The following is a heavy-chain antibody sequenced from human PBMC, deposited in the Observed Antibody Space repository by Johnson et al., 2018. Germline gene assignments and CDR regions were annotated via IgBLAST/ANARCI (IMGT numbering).Heavy chain of an antibody. J-gene: IGHJ3*02. V-gene: IGHV5-51*03. D-gene: IGHD5-18*01. CDR3: ARLFSYGYNDAFHI. Sequence: VQLVESGAEVKKPRDSLKISCKVSGYIFTTYWIGWVRQMPGKGLDYMGMIYHADAATSYSPSFPGQVSISADKSISTAYLQWTSLKASDTAMYHCARLFSYGYNDAFHIWGQGTMVTVSS. CDR2: IYHADAAT. CDR1: GYIFTTYW.